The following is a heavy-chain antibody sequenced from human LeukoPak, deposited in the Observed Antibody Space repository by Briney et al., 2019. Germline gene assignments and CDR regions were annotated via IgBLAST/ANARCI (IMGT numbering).Heavy chain of an antibody. CDR2: ITANNGNT. CDR1: GYSFSSYG. Sequence: ASVKVSCKASGYSFSSYGICWLRQAPGQGLEWMGWITANNGNTNYAQKFQGRVTMATDTFTTTTYMELRSLTSDDTAVCYCAKDRGIAARPVLDYWGQGTLVTVSS. J-gene: IGHJ4*02. V-gene: IGHV1-18*01. D-gene: IGHD6-6*01. CDR3: AKDRGIAARPVLDY.